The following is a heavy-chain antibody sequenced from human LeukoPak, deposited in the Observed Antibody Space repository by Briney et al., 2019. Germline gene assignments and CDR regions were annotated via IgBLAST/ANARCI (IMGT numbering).Heavy chain of an antibody. CDR3: ARGVVVVPAARNPNAFDI. CDR2: IYYSGST. V-gene: IGHV4-39*07. D-gene: IGHD2-2*01. Sequence: SETLSLTCTVSGGSISSSSYYWGWIRQPPGKGLEWIGSIYYSGSTYYNPSLKSRVTISVDTSKNQFSLKLSSVTAADTAVYYCARGVVVVPAARNPNAFDIWGQGTMVTVSS. CDR1: GGSISSSSYY. J-gene: IGHJ3*02.